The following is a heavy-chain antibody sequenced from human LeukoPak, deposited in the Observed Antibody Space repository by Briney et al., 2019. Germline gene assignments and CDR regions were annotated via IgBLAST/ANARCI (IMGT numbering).Heavy chain of an antibody. Sequence: ASVKVSCKASGYTFTNYGISWVRQAPGQGLEWMGWISAYNGNTNHAQKFQGRVTMTTDISTNTAYMELRSLRSDDTAVYYCARRGAYDSSGYYYGTYYFDYWGQGTLVTVSS. CDR1: GYTFTNYG. CDR3: ARRGAYDSSGYYYGTYYFDY. CDR2: ISAYNGNT. D-gene: IGHD3-22*01. J-gene: IGHJ4*02. V-gene: IGHV1-18*01.